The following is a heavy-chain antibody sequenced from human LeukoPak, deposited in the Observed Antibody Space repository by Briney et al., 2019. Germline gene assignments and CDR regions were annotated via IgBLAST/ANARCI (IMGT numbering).Heavy chain of an antibody. CDR1: GGSISSDDYY. V-gene: IGHV4-30-4*01. CDR2: IYYTGGT. D-gene: IGHD1-1*01. J-gene: IGHJ4*02. CDR3: ARLRGELVDDS. Sequence: SETLSLTCTVSGGSISSDDYYWSWIRQPPGEGLQWMGYIYYTGGTYYNPSLQSRITISVDTSKNQFSLKLSSVTAADTAVYYCARLRGELVDDSWGQGTLVTVSS.